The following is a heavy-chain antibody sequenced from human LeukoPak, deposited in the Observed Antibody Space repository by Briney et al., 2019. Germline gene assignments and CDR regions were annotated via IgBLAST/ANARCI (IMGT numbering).Heavy chain of an antibody. D-gene: IGHD3-10*01. CDR1: GGTFSSYA. CDR2: IIPIFGTA. V-gene: IGHV1-69*01. Sequence: GSSVKVSCKASGGTFSSYAISWVRQAPGQGLEWMGGIIPIFGTANYAQKFQGRVTITADESTSTAYMELSSPRSEDTAVYYCARARRDYYGSGSYYPFDYWGQGTLVTVSS. J-gene: IGHJ4*02. CDR3: ARARRDYYGSGSYYPFDY.